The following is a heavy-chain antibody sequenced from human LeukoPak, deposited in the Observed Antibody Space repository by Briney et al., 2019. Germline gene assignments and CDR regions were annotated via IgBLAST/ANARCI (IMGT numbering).Heavy chain of an antibody. CDR1: GYTLTSYG. D-gene: IGHD2/OR15-2a*01. CDR2: ISAYNGNT. Sequence: ASVKVSCKASGYTLTSYGISWVRQAPGQGLEWMGWISAYNGNTNYAQKLQGRVTMTTDTSTSTAYMELRSLRSDDTAVYYCARDSGLGNYFGGSYWGQGTLVTVSS. V-gene: IGHV1-18*01. J-gene: IGHJ4*02. CDR3: ARDSGLGNYFGGSY.